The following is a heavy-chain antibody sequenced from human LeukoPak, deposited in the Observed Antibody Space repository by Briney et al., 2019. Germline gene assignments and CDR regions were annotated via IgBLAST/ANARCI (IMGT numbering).Heavy chain of an antibody. CDR2: IYYSGST. Sequence: SETLSLTCTVSGGSISSYYWSWIRQPPGKGLEWIGYIYYSGSTNYNPSLKSRVTISVDTSKNQFSLKLSSVTAADTAVYYCARLSPDSSGYYFGDYWGQGTLVTVSS. D-gene: IGHD3-22*01. J-gene: IGHJ4*02. CDR1: GGSISSYY. V-gene: IGHV4-59*12. CDR3: ARLSPDSSGYYFGDY.